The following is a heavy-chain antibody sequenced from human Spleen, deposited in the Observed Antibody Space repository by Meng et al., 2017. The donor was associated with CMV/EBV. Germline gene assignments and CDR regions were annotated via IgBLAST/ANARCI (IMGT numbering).Heavy chain of an antibody. J-gene: IGHJ4*02. D-gene: IGHD1-26*01. CDR3: GSREGGY. CDR1: GLTFSDYA. Sequence: GGSLRLSCTASGLTFSDYAMSWVRQVPGKGLEWVSSISSSSSYIHYADSVNGRFTISRDNARNSLFLQMNSLRAEDTAVYYCGSREGGYWGQGTLVTVSS. V-gene: IGHV3-21*01. CDR2: ISSSSSYI.